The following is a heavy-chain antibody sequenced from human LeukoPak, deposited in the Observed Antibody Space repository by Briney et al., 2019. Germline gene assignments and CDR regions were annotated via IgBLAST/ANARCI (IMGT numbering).Heavy chain of an antibody. CDR3: ARARRVRTLSTGIAAAGTLGWYFDL. Sequence: PGGSLRLSCAASGFTFSGSAMHWVRQAPGKGLEWVANIKQDGSEKYYVDSVKGRFTISRDNAKNSLYLQLNSLRAEDTAVYYCARARRVRTLSTGIAAAGTLGWYFDLWGRGTLVTVSS. J-gene: IGHJ2*01. D-gene: IGHD6-13*01. CDR2: IKQDGSEK. V-gene: IGHV3-7*01. CDR1: GFTFSGSA.